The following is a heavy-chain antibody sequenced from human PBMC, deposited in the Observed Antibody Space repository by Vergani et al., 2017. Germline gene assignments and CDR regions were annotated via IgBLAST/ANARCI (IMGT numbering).Heavy chain of an antibody. CDR2: INPSGGST. D-gene: IGHD6-13*01. CDR3: ARARKTGIAADLGAFDI. V-gene: IGHV1-46*03. J-gene: IGHJ3*02. CDR1: GYTFTSYY. Sequence: QVQLVQSGAEVKKPGASVKVSCKASGYTFTSYYMHWVRQAPGQGLEWMGIINPSGGSTSYAQKFQGRVTMTRETSTSTVYMELSSLRSEDTAVYYCARARKTGIAADLGAFDIWGQGTMVTVSS.